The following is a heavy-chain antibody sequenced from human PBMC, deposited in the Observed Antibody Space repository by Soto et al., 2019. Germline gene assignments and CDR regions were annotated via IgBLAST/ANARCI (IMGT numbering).Heavy chain of an antibody. CDR1: GGSFSGYY. D-gene: IGHD4-4*01. V-gene: IGHV4-34*01. CDR2: INHSGST. J-gene: IGHJ5*02. CDR3: ARAAETTGNWFDP. Sequence: KPSETLSLTCAVYGGSFSGYYWSWIRQPPGKGLEWIGEINHSGSTNYNPSLKSRVTISVDTSKNQFSLKLSSVTAADTAVYYCARAAETTGNWFDPWGQGTLVTVSS.